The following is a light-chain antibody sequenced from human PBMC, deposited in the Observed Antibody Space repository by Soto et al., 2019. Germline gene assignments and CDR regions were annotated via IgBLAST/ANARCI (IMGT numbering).Light chain of an antibody. Sequence: DIQMTQSPSSVSASVGYRVTITCRASQGISSWLAWYQHKPGKAPNLLIYAASILQSGVPSSFSGSGSGTDFTLTISNLQPEDFATYYCQQADSFPLTLGGGTKVEIK. CDR3: QQADSFPLT. CDR2: AAS. J-gene: IGKJ4*01. CDR1: QGISSW. V-gene: IGKV1-12*01.